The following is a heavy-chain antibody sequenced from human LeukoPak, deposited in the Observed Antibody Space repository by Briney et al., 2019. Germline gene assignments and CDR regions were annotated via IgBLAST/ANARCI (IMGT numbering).Heavy chain of an antibody. J-gene: IGHJ4*02. D-gene: IGHD3-16*01. CDR2: ISAYNGNT. Sequence: ASVKVSCKASGGTFSSYAISWVRQAPGQGLEWMGWISAYNGNTNYAQKLQGRVTMTTDTSTSTAYMELRSLRSDDTAVYYCARSQGGVDTFDYWGQGTLVTVSS. V-gene: IGHV1-18*01. CDR3: ARSQGGVDTFDY. CDR1: GGTFSSYA.